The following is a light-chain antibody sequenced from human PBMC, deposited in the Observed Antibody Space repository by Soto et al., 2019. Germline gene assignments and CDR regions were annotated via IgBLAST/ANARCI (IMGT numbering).Light chain of an antibody. V-gene: IGLV2-14*01. Sequence: QSVLTQPASVSGSPGQSITISCTGTSSDVGGYNYVSWYQQHPGKAPKLLIYEVSNRPSGVSDRFSGSKSGNTASLTISGVQAADEADYFCSSYRSSSTLAVFGGGTKSPS. CDR1: SSDVGGYNY. J-gene: IGLJ2*01. CDR2: EVS. CDR3: SSYRSSSTLAV.